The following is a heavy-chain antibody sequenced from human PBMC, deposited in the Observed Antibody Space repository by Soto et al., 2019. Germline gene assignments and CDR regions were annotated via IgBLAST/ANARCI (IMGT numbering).Heavy chain of an antibody. J-gene: IGHJ6*03. CDR3: ARDGGGTSDYYHYMDV. V-gene: IGHV4-59*01. CDR1: GGSINSYY. Sequence: SETLSLTCTVSGGSINSYYWSWIRQPPGQGLEWIGYIYYSGTTNYNPSLKSRVTISVDTSKNQFSLRLSSVTAADTAVYYCARDGGGTSDYYHYMDVWGKGTTVTVSS. CDR2: IYYSGTT. D-gene: IGHD2-15*01.